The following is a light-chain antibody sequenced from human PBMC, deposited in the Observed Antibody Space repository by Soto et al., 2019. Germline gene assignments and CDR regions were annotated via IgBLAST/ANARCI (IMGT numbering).Light chain of an antibody. CDR2: DAS. J-gene: IGKJ5*01. Sequence: EIVLTQSPGTLSLSPGERATLSCRASQSVSSYLAWYQQTPGQAPRLLIYDASNRATGIPARFSGSGSGTDFTLTISRLEPEDFAVYYCQQSGSSPITFGQGTRLEIK. V-gene: IGKV3-20*01. CDR1: QSVSSY. CDR3: QQSGSSPIT.